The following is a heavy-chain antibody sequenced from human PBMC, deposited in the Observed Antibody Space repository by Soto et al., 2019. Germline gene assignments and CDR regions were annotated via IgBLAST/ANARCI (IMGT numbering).Heavy chain of an antibody. Sequence: SQTLSLTCAISGDSVSSNSAAWNWIRQSPSRGLEWLGRTYYRSKWHNDYAVSVKSRIRINPDTSKNQFSLPLNSVTPEDTAVYYRVKVVGGTADYWGQGTPVTVSS. CDR2: TYYRSKWHN. V-gene: IGHV6-1*01. CDR3: VKVVGGTADY. J-gene: IGHJ4*02. D-gene: IGHD1-26*01. CDR1: GDSVSSNSAA.